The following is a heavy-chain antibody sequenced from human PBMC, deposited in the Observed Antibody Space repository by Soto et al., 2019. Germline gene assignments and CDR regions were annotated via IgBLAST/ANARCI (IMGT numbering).Heavy chain of an antibody. CDR2: IVVGSGNT. Sequence: SVKVSCKASGFTFTSSAVQWVRQARGQRLEWIGWIVVGSGNTNYAQKFQERVTITRDMTTSTAYMELSSLRSEDTAVYYCAATTRKGYCSGGSCRSPPLVDDGMAVWGQGTTVTVSS. CDR3: AATTRKGYCSGGSCRSPPLVDDGMAV. CDR1: GFTFTSSA. J-gene: IGHJ6*02. V-gene: IGHV1-58*01. D-gene: IGHD2-15*01.